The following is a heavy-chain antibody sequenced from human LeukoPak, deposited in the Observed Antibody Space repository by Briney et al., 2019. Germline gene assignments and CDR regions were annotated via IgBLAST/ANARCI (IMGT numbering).Heavy chain of an antibody. V-gene: IGHV4-59*08. CDR3: ARHRGSGWSDPIRFADFVDY. J-gene: IGHJ4*02. CDR1: GGSISSYY. Sequence: SETLSLTCTVSGGSISSYYWSWIRQPPGKGLEWIGYIYYSGSTNYNPSLKSRVTISVDTSKNQFSLKLSSVTAADTAVYYCARHRGSGWSDPIRFADFVDYWGQGTLVTVSS. CDR2: IYYSGST. D-gene: IGHD6-19*01.